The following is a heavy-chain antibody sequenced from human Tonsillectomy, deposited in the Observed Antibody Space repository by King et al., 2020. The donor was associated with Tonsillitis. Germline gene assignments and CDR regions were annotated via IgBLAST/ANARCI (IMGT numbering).Heavy chain of an antibody. J-gene: IGHJ6*02. V-gene: IGHV5-10-1*03. CDR1: GYSFTSYW. D-gene: IGHD6-13*01. CDR2: IDPSDSYT. Sequence: VQLVQSGAEVKKPGASLRISCKGSGYSFTSYWISWVRQMPGKGLEWMGRIDPSDSYTNYSPSFQGHVTISADKSISTAYLQWSSLKASDTAMYYCARPGGYISIAAAAYYYYYGMDVWGQGTTVTVSS. CDR3: ARPGGYISIAAAAYYYYYGMDV.